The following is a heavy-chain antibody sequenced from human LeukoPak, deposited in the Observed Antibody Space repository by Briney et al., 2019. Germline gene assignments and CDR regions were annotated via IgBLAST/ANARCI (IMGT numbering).Heavy chain of an antibody. D-gene: IGHD4-17*01. CDR2: IYYSGST. CDR3: ARVITVTYAYDAFDI. Sequence: SETLSLTCTVSGGSISSGGYYWSWIRQHPGKGLEWIGYIYYSGSTYYNPSLKSRVTISVDTSKNQFSLKLSSVTAADTAVYYCARVITVTYAYDAFDIWGQGIMVTVSS. CDR1: GGSISSGGYY. J-gene: IGHJ3*02. V-gene: IGHV4-31*03.